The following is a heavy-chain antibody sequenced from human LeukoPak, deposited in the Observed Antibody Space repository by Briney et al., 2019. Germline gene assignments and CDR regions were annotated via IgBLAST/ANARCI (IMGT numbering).Heavy chain of an antibody. CDR3: ARSHWVTIFGVVIDYYYGMDV. CDR2: INPNSGGT. D-gene: IGHD3-3*01. Sequence: ASVKVSCKASGYTFTGYYMHWVRQAPGQGLEWMGWINPNSGGTNYAQKFQGRVTMTRDTSISTAYMELSRLRSEDTAVYYCARSHWVTIFGVVIDYYYGMDVWGQGTTVTVSS. CDR1: GYTFTGYY. V-gene: IGHV1-2*02. J-gene: IGHJ6*02.